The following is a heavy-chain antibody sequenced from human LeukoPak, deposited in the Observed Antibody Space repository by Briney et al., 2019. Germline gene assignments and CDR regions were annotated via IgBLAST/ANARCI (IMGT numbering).Heavy chain of an antibody. CDR1: GGSISSYY. Sequence: SETLSLTCTVSGGSISSYYWSWIRQPPGKGLEWIGYIYYSGSTNYNPSLKSRVTISVDTSKNQFSLKLSSVTAADTAVYYCARVREGYYYYMDVWGKGTTVTVSS. D-gene: IGHD1-26*01. CDR3: ARVREGYYYYMDV. J-gene: IGHJ6*03. V-gene: IGHV4-59*01. CDR2: IYYSGST.